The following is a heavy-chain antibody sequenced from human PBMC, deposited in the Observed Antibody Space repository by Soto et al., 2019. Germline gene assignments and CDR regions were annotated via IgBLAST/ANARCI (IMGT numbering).Heavy chain of an antibody. Sequence: QVQLVQSGAEVREPGASVKVSCKTSGYTFSRYGITWVRQAPGQGLEWMGWINGNTGHTIYAMNLEDRLTIGTDTSTSTAYMELRSLTSDETAVYYSARERKWEPLPYWCKGTLVTVSS. D-gene: IGHD1-26*01. CDR3: ARERKWEPLPY. J-gene: IGHJ4*02. CDR1: GYTFSRYG. V-gene: IGHV1-18*01. CDR2: INGNTGHT.